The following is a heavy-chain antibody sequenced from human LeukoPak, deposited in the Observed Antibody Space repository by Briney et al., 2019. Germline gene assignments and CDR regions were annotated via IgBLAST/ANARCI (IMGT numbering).Heavy chain of an antibody. J-gene: IGHJ5*02. CDR1: GGSISSYY. D-gene: IGHD4-17*01. CDR3: ARVPVGGDYGGWFDP. CDR2: IYYSGST. Sequence: SETLSLTCTVSGGSISSYYWSWIRQPPGKGLEWIGYIYYSGSTNYNPSLKSRVTISVDTSKNQFSLTLSSVTAADTAVYYCARVPVGGDYGGWFDPWGQGTLVTVSS. V-gene: IGHV4-59*13.